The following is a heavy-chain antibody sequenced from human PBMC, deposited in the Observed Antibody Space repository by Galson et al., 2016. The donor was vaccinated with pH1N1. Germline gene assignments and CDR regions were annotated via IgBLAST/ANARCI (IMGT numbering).Heavy chain of an antibody. J-gene: IGHJ4*02. CDR3: ARAIAQGDSH. D-gene: IGHD2-21*01. Sequence: SLRLSCADSGFSLRSFWMTWVRPAPGKGLEWVANINQDGSVKYYVDSVKGRFTNSRDSAKNSLYLQMARLRAEDTAIYYCARAIAQGDSHWGQGTLVTVSS. CDR2: INQDGSVK. CDR1: GFSLRSFW. V-gene: IGHV3-7*01.